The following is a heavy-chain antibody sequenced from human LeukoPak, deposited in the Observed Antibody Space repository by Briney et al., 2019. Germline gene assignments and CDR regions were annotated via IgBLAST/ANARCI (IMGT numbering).Heavy chain of an antibody. CDR1: GFTVSSNY. D-gene: IGHD3-10*01. Sequence: PGGPLRLSCAASGFTVSSNYMSWVRQAPGKGLEWVSVIYSGGSTYYADSVKGRFTISRDNSKNTLYLQMNSLRAEDTAVYYCARVPNYGSGSGFDPWGQGTLVTVSS. V-gene: IGHV3-53*01. CDR3: ARVPNYGSGSGFDP. CDR2: IYSGGST. J-gene: IGHJ5*02.